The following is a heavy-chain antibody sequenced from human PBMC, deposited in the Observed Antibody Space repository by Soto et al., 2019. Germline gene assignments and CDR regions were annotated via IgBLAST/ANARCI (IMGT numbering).Heavy chain of an antibody. V-gene: IGHV1-2*02. CDR3: AGTGPLSSSSSHPYSYYYGMDV. J-gene: IGHJ6*02. CDR2: INPNSGGT. D-gene: IGHD6-6*01. Sequence: SLKVYCNSSGCTYPVDYIHSVRQKPGQGRVGMGWINPNSGGTNYAQKFQGRVTMTRDTSISTAYMELSRLRSDDTAVYYCAGTGPLSSSSSHPYSYYYGMDVWGQGTTV. CDR1: GCTYPVDY.